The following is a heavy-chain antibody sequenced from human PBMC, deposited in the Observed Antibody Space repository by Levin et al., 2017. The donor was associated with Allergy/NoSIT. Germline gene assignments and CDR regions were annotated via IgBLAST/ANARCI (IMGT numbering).Heavy chain of an antibody. Sequence: LSLTCAASGFTFSSYAMHWVRQAPGKGLEWVAVISYDGSNKYYADSVKGRCTISRDNSKNTLYLQMNSLRAEDTAVYYCARRGEVRSFDYWGQGTLVTVSS. CDR3: ARRGEVRSFDY. CDR1: GFTFSSYA. D-gene: IGHD3-10*01. J-gene: IGHJ4*02. V-gene: IGHV3-30-3*01. CDR2: ISYDGSNK.